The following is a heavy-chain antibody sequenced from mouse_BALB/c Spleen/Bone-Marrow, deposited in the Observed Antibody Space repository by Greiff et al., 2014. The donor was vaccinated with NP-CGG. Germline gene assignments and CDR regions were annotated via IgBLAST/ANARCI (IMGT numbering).Heavy chain of an antibody. CDR2: IHYSGTT. J-gene: IGHJ3*01. CDR3: AREARTTARFAY. CDR1: AYSITSGYG. D-gene: IGHD1-2*01. V-gene: IGHV3-1*02. Sequence: EVHLVESGPVLVKPSQSLSLTCTVTAYSITSGYGWHWIRQFPGNKLEWMGYIHYSGTTHYNPSLKSRISITRDTSKNQFFLQLKYVPTEDTATYNCAREARTTARFAYWGQGTLVTVSA.